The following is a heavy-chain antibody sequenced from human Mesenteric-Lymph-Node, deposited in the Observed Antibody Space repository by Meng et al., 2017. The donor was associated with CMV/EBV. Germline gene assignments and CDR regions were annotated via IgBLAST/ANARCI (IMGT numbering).Heavy chain of an antibody. CDR2: ISSSSSYI. D-gene: IGHD2-15*01. V-gene: IGHV3-21*01. CDR1: GFTFSNYV. Sequence: GESLKISCAASGFTFSNYVMHWVRQAPGKGLEWVSSISSSSSYIYYADSVKGRFTISRDNAKNSLYLQMNSLRAEDTAVYYCAGGAGSVRYWGQGTLVTVSS. J-gene: IGHJ4*02. CDR3: AGGAGSVRY.